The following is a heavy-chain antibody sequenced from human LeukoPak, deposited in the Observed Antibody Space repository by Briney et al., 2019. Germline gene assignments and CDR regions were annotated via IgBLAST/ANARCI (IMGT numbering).Heavy chain of an antibody. J-gene: IGHJ4*02. CDR3: ARILRLGELSSPDY. CDR2: ISAYNGNT. D-gene: IGHD3-16*02. V-gene: IGHV1-18*01. CDR1: GYTLTSYG. Sequence: ASVKVSCKASGYTLTSYGISWVRQAPGQGLECMGWISAYNGNTNYAQKLQGRVTMTTDTSTSTAYMELRSLRSDDTAVYYRARILRLGELSSPDYWGQGTLVTVSS.